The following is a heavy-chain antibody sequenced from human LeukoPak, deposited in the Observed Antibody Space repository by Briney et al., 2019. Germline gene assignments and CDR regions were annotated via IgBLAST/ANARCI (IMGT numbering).Heavy chain of an antibody. Sequence: PSETLSLTCTVSGGSISSYYWSWIRQPAGKGLEWIGRIYTSGSTNYNPSLKSRVTISVDTSKNQFSLKLSSVTAADTAVYYCASSLMVYAGYYFDYWGQGTLVTVSS. V-gene: IGHV4-4*07. J-gene: IGHJ4*02. CDR2: IYTSGST. CDR1: GGSISSYY. D-gene: IGHD2-8*01. CDR3: ASSLMVYAGYYFDY.